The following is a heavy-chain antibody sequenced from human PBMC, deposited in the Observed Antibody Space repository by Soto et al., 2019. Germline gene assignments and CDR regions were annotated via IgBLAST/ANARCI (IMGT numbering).Heavy chain of an antibody. D-gene: IGHD4-4*01. V-gene: IGHV4-34*01. Sequence: QVQLQQWGAGLLKPSETLSLTCAVYGSSFSGYYWSWLRQPPGKGLESNGEINHSGSTNYNPSLSRRVPILVDTSRTQCGLKQRSVTVADTGVSCCAREYACNSGTFDYWGQGTLVTVSS. CDR1: GSSFSGYY. CDR3: AREYACNSGTFDY. J-gene: IGHJ4*02. CDR2: INHSGST.